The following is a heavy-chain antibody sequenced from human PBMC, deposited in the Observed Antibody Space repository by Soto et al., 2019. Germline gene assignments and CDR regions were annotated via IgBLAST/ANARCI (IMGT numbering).Heavy chain of an antibody. Sequence: QVQLVQSGAEVKKPGSSVKVSCEASGGTFSNYAINWVRQAPGQGLEWLGGIIPMYGTAHYAQKFQGRVTITAATSTNTAYMEVSGLRSGDTAVYYCAPGVDSAGVTLTNLARHQIGEWGPGTQVTVS. D-gene: IGHD5-18*01. V-gene: IGHV1-69*06. J-gene: IGHJ4*02. CDR3: APGVDSAGVTLTNLARHQIGE. CDR1: GGTFSNYA. CDR2: IIPMYGTA.